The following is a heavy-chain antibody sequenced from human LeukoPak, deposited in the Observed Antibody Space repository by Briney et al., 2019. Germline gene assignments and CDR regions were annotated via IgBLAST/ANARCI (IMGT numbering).Heavy chain of an antibody. Sequence: ASVKVSCKASGYTFTDNYLHWVRQAPGQGLEWMGWISPNSSGTNYAQKFQDRVTMTRDTSISTAYMELSRLRSDDTAVYYCARIRGLAPRQYYFDYWGQGTLVTVSS. J-gene: IGHJ4*02. CDR3: ARIRGLAPRQYYFDY. V-gene: IGHV1-2*02. CDR1: GYTFTDNY. D-gene: IGHD4-11*01. CDR2: ISPNSSGT.